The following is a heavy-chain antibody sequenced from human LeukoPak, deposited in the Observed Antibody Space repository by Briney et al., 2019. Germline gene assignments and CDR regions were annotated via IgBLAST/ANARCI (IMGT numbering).Heavy chain of an antibody. CDR1: GGSISSGSYY. CDR2: IYTSGST. CDR3: ARGLIGELEAFDI. Sequence: SETLSLTCTVSGGSISSGSYYWSWIRQPAGKGLEWIGRIYTSGSTNYNPSLKSRVTISVDTSKNQFSLKLSSVTAADTAVYYCARGLIGELEAFDIWGQGTKVTVSS. J-gene: IGHJ3*02. D-gene: IGHD3-10*01. V-gene: IGHV4-61*02.